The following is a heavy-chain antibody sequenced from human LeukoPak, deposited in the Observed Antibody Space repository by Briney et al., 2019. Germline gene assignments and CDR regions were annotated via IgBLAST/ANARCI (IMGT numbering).Heavy chain of an antibody. D-gene: IGHD3-22*01. CDR1: GGSISSGGYY. J-gene: IGHJ2*01. Sequence: SEALSLTCTVSGGSISSGGYYWSWIRQPPGKGPEWLGTGYYSGVTYYRPSLKSRVTIFVDTSKNQYSLKLNSVTAADTAVYYCARLSTYESSAQWYFDLWGRGTLFTVSS. CDR2: GYYSGVT. V-gene: IGHV4-39*01. CDR3: ARLSTYESSAQWYFDL.